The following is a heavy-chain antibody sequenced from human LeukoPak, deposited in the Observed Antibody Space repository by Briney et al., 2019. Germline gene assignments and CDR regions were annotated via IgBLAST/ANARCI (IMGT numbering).Heavy chain of an antibody. CDR1: GGTFSSYA. CDR2: ISAYNGNT. V-gene: IGHV1-18*01. CDR3: ARTGSGSYYSFDY. Sequence: GASVKVSCKASGGTFSSYAISWVRQAPGQGLDWMGWISAYNGNTNYAQKLQGRVTMTTDTSTSTAYMELRSLTSDDTAVYYCARTGSGSYYSFDYWGQGTLVTVSS. D-gene: IGHD3-10*01. J-gene: IGHJ4*02.